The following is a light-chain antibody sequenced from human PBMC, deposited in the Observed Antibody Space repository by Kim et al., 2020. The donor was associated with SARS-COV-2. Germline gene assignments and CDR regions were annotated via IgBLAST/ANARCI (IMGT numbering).Light chain of an antibody. CDR3: QSYDSSLSGSV. CDR1: RSSIGTDYD. CDR2: SNS. V-gene: IGLV1-40*01. Sequence: QRVTISCTGGRSSIGTDYDVHWYQHLPGRAPKLLCRSNSDRPSGVPDRFSGSNSGTSASLTITGLQAEDEADYYCQSYDSSLSGSVFGGGTKVTVL. J-gene: IGLJ2*01.